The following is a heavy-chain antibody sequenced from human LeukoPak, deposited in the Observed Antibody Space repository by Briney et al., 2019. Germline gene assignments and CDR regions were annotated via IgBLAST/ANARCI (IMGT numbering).Heavy chain of an antibody. D-gene: IGHD3-10*01. J-gene: IGHJ4*02. Sequence: GASVKVSCKASGYTFTSYYMHWVRQAPGQGLEWMGIINPSGGSTSYAQKFQGRVTMTRDTSTSTVYMELSSLRSEDTAVYYCARVDYYGSGSYYNNDYWGQGTLVTDSS. CDR1: GYTFTSYY. V-gene: IGHV1-46*01. CDR3: ARVDYYGSGSYYNNDY. CDR2: INPSGGST.